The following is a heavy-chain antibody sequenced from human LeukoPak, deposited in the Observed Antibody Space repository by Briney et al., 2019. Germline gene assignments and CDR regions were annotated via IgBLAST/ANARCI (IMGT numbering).Heavy chain of an antibody. CDR1: GFTFSISW. Sequence: GGSLRLSCVTSGFTFSISWMSWVRQAPGKGLEWVASINPDGSTRHHVDSVKGRFTISRDNAKKSLFLQMGALRAEDTAVYFCAKLLGTATRYDYWGLGTLVIASS. CDR2: INPDGSTR. J-gene: IGHJ4*02. V-gene: IGHV3-7*01. CDR3: AKLLGTATRYDY. D-gene: IGHD1-7*01.